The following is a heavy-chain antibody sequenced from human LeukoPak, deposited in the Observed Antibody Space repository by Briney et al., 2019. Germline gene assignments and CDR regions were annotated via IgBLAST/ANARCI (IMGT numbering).Heavy chain of an antibody. V-gene: IGHV3-23*01. Sequence: GGSLRLSCAASGFTFSSYAMSWVRQAPGKGLEWVSAISGSGGSTYYADSVKGRFTISRDNSKNTLYLQMNSLRAEDTAVYYCAKGPGIAAAGSYYYGMDVWGQGTTVTVS. D-gene: IGHD6-13*01. J-gene: IGHJ6*02. CDR3: AKGPGIAAAGSYYYGMDV. CDR1: GFTFSSYA. CDR2: ISGSGGST.